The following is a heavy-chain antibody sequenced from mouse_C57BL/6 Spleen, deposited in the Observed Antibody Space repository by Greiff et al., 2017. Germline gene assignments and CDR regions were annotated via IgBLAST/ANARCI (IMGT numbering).Heavy chain of an antibody. CDR3: ARYCIYEGGFDY. Sequence: EVQLVESGGGLVQPGGSLSLSCAASGFTFTDYYMSWVRQPPGTALEWLGFIRNKANGYTTEYSASVKGRFTISRDNSQSILYLQMNALRAEDSATYYCARYCIYEGGFDYWGQGTTLTVSS. CDR1: GFTFTDYY. J-gene: IGHJ2*01. D-gene: IGHD2-12*01. CDR2: IRNKANGYTT. V-gene: IGHV7-3*01.